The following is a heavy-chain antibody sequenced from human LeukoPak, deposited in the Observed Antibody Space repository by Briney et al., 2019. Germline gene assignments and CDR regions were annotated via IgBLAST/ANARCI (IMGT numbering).Heavy chain of an antibody. CDR1: GFTFSSHW. J-gene: IGHJ4*02. CDR3: VRDHPAAGLIFDY. Sequence: GGSLRLSWAATGFTFSSHWMSWVRQTPVKGLEWVANINQDGSEKYYVDSVKGRFTISRDNAKNSLYLQVNSLRAEDTAVYYCVRDHPAAGLIFDYWGQGTLVTVSS. V-gene: IGHV3-7*03. D-gene: IGHD6-13*01. CDR2: INQDGSEK.